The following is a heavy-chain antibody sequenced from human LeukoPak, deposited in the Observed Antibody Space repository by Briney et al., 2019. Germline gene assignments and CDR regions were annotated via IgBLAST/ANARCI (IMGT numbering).Heavy chain of an antibody. V-gene: IGHV3-23*01. J-gene: IGHJ4*02. Sequence: PGPWVSRCCAAAGFAFANCGMNWARLAPGKGMEWVSTISSSGGSTYYADSVKGRFTISRDNSKNTLYLQMNNLRAEDTAIYYYAKSLPGSGSYDYWGQGTLVTVSS. CDR1: GFAFANCG. D-gene: IGHD3-10*01. CDR3: AKSLPGSGSYDY. CDR2: ISSSGGST.